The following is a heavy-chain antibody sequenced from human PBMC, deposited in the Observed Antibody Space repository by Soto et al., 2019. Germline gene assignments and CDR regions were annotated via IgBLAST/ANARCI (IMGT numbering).Heavy chain of an antibody. Sequence: QVQLVQSGAEVKKPGSSVKVSCKASGGTFSSYTISWVRQAPGQGLEWMGRIIVILDIANYAQKFQGKVTITADKSTSTAYMELTSLISDDPAIYYCASGYSYGTFDYWGQGTLVTVSS. CDR2: IIVILDIA. D-gene: IGHD5-18*01. V-gene: IGHV1-69*02. J-gene: IGHJ4*02. CDR1: GGTFSSYT. CDR3: ASGYSYGTFDY.